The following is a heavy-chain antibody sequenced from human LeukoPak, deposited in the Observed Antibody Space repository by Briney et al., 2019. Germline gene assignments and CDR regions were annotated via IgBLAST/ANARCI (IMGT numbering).Heavy chain of an antibody. V-gene: IGHV3-23*01. CDR1: GFTFSSSA. CDR2: LSASGDST. J-gene: IGHJ3*02. CDR3: ARDRGEDYYGSGNYLRAFDI. Sequence: GGSLRLSCAASGFTFSSSAMSWVRQAPGRGLEWVSALSASGDSTYYADSVKGRLTISRDNSRNTLYLQMNSLRVEDTAVYYCARDRGEDYYGSGNYLRAFDIWGQGTMVTVSS. D-gene: IGHD3-10*01.